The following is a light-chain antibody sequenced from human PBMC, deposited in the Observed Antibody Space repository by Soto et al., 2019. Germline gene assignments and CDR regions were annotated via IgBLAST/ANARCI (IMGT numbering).Light chain of an antibody. V-gene: IGKV1-5*03. Sequence: DIQMTQSPSTLSGSVGDRVTITCRASQTISSWLAWYQQKPGKAPKLLIYKAYTLKSGVPSRFSGRGSGTEFTLTISSLQPYDFATYYCQHYNSYSEAFGQGTKVELK. CDR2: KAY. J-gene: IGKJ1*01. CDR3: QHYNSYSEA. CDR1: QTISSW.